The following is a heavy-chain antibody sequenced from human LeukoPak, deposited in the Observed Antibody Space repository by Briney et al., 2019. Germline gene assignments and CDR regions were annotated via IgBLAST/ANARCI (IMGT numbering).Heavy chain of an antibody. CDR1: GYTFTSYG. CDR3: ARGDYYDSSGYYFDY. V-gene: IGHV1-18*01. D-gene: IGHD3-22*01. CDR2: ITTYNGNT. J-gene: IGHJ4*02. Sequence: ASVKVSCKASGYTFTSYGISWVRQAPGQGLEWMGWITTYNGNTNYAQNLQGRVTMTTDTSTSTAYMELRSLRSDDTAVYYCARGDYYDSSGYYFDYWGQGTLVTVSS.